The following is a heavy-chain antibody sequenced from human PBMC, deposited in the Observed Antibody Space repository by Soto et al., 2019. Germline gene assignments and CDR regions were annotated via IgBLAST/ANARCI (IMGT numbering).Heavy chain of an antibody. J-gene: IGHJ6*02. CDR3: ARHLIVGSATSKFYYGMDV. CDR2: MYHSGSA. Sequence: SETLSLTCTVSGASISRYYRRWIRQPPGKELEWIGYMYHSGSANYNPSLKSRVTMAVDTSKNQFSLNLNSVTAADTAVYYCARHLIVGSATSKFYYGMDVWGQGTTVT. CDR1: GASISRYY. D-gene: IGHD1-26*01. V-gene: IGHV4-59*08.